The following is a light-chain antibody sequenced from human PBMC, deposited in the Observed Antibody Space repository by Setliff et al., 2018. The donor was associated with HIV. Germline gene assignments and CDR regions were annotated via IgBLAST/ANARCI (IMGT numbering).Light chain of an antibody. CDR1: STDIGGYDY. J-gene: IGLJ2*01. V-gene: IGLV2-14*03. CDR3: SSYTSSGTI. Sequence: QPALTQPASVSGSPGQSITISCTGTSTDIGGYDYVSWYQQHPGKAPKLMIYDVSNRPSGVSNRFSGSKSGNTASLTISGLQADDQANYYCSSYTSSGTIFGGGTQLTVL. CDR2: DVS.